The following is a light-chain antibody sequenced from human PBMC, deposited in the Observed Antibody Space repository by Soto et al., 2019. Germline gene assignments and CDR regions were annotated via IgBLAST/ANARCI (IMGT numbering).Light chain of an antibody. CDR2: DVA. CDR1: SSDVGGSNF. V-gene: IGLV2-14*03. Sequence: QSVLTQPASVSDSPGQSITISCTGTSSDVGGSNFVSWYQQHPGKPPKLIIYDVANRPSGVSNRFSGSKSGSTASLIISRLQTEDEADYYCSSYTSSRAYVFGIGTKVTVL. CDR3: SSYTSSRAYV. J-gene: IGLJ1*01.